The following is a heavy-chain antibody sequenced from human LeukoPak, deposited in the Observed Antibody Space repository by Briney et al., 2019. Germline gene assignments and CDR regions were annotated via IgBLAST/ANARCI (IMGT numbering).Heavy chain of an antibody. J-gene: IGHJ4*02. CDR1: GGSISSYL. CDR2: IHTSGTT. CDR3: ATEQVSASAWGFDY. D-gene: IGHD5/OR15-5a*01. Sequence: SETLSLTCTVSGGSISSYLWSWIRQSAGKRLEWLGRIHTSGTTTHSPSLQSRLTMSVDTSKSQVSLRLTSVTAADTAVYYCATEQVSASAWGFDYWGQGSLVTVSS. V-gene: IGHV4-4*07.